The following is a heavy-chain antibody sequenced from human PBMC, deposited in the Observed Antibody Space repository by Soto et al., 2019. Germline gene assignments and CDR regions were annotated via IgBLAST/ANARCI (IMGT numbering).Heavy chain of an antibody. D-gene: IGHD3-22*01. Sequence: GGSLRLSCAAAGFDFEDFAMHWARQAPGKGLEWVSLINSDGTDSYYMDSVRGRFTISRDNAKNSLYLQMDRLRPEDTAFYFCAKALYYYDSSPLDHWGQGTLVTVSS. CDR3: AKALYYYDSSPLDH. V-gene: IGHV3-43D*04. J-gene: IGHJ4*02. CDR1: GFDFEDFA. CDR2: INSDGTDS.